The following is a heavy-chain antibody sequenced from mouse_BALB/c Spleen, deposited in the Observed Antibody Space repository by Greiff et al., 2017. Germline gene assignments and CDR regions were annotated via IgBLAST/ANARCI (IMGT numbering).Heavy chain of an antibody. CDR1: GFTFSSFG. CDR2: ISSGSSTI. V-gene: IGHV5-17*02. D-gene: IGHD2-4*01. Sequence: VQLKESGGGLVQPGGSRKLSCAASGFTFSSFGMHWVRQAPEKGLEWVAYISSGSSTIYYADTVKGRFTISRDNPKNTLFLQMTSLRSEDTAMYYCARGLRRDAMDYWGQGTSVTVSS. CDR3: ARGLRRDAMDY. J-gene: IGHJ4*01.